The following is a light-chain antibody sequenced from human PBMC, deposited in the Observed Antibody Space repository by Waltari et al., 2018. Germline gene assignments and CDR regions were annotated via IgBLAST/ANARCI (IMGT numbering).Light chain of an antibody. CDR2: EGS. V-gene: IGLV2-23*01. Sequence: QSALTQPASVSGSPGQSITISCTGTSSDVGSYNLVSWYQQHPGKAPKLMIYEGSKRPAGVSNRFSGPKSGNTAARTISGLQAEDEADYYCCSYAGSSTSYVFGTGTKVTVL. CDR3: CSYAGSSTSYV. J-gene: IGLJ1*01. CDR1: SSDVGSYNL.